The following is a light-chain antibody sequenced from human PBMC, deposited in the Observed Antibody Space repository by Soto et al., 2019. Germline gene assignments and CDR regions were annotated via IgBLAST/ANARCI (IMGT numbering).Light chain of an antibody. CDR1: QSISSY. J-gene: IGKJ1*01. CDR3: QQYNSYSEA. V-gene: IGKV1-5*03. Sequence: IQMTQSPSSLSASVGDRVTITCRASQSISSYLNWYQQKPGKAPKLLIYKASSLESGVPSRFSGSGSGTEFTLTISSLQPDDFATYYCQQYNSYSEAFGQGTKVDIK. CDR2: KAS.